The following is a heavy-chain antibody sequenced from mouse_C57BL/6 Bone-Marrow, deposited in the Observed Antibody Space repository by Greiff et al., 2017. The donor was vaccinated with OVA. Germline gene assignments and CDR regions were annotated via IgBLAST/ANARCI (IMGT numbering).Heavy chain of an antibody. V-gene: IGHV1-69*01. D-gene: IGHD4-1*01. Sequence: VQLQQSGAELVMPGASVKLSCKASGYTFTSYWMHWVKQRPGQGLEWIGEIDPSDSYTNYNQKFKGKSTLTVDKSSSTAYMQLSSLTSEDSAVYYCARNWDAMDYWGQGTSVTVSS. J-gene: IGHJ4*01. CDR3: ARNWDAMDY. CDR1: GYTFTSYW. CDR2: IDPSDSYT.